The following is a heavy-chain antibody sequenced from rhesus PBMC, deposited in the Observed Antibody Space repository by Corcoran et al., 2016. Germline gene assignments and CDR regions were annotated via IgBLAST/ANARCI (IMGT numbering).Heavy chain of an antibody. V-gene: IGHV4-127*01. D-gene: IGHD2-21*01. CDR3: ARGVVPVDY. Sequence: QVQLQESGPGLVKPSETLSLPCAVSGYSITGGYGWSWILQPPGKGLEWLEYIGGSRGRTKYNPSLNSRVSSSKGTPKNQFSLKLTAVTAADTAGYYCARGVVPVDYWGQGVLVTVSS. J-gene: IGHJ4*01. CDR2: IGGSRGRT. CDR1: GYSITGGYG.